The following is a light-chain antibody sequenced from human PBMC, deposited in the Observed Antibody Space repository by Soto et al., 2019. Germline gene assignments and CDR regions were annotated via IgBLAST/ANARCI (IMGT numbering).Light chain of an antibody. Sequence: DIQMTQSPSTLSASIVDSVTITCRASHSISSWLAWYQQKPGKAPKLLMQKASSLESGVPSRFSGSGSGTDSTLTLRSLQPDDFATYYCQEYERYPPSFGGGTGVEIK. J-gene: IGKJ4*01. V-gene: IGKV1-5*03. CDR2: KAS. CDR1: HSISSW. CDR3: QEYERYPPS.